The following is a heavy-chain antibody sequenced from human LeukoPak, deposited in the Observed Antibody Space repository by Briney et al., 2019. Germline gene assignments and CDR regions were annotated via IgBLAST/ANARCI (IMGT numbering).Heavy chain of an antibody. CDR1: GGSISSYY. CDR2: IYYSGST. J-gene: IGHJ4*02. CDR3: ARGKDYSSSGEPYYFDY. V-gene: IGHV4-59*01. D-gene: IGHD6-6*01. Sequence: PSETLSLTCTVSGGSISSYYWSWIRQPPGKGLEWIGYIYYSGSTNYNPSLKSRVTISVDTSKNQFSLKLSSVTAADTAVYYCARGKDYSSSGEPYYFDYWGQGTLVTVSS.